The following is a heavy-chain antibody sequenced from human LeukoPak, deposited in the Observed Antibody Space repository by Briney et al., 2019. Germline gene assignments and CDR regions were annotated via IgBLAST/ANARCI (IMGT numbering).Heavy chain of an antibody. Sequence: SETLSLTCTVSGASISSSSYYWGWLRQPPGKGLEWIGSINYSGSTYYNPSLKSRVTMSIDTSNNLFSLRLRFVTAADTAVYYCARDSGTTGEVKFDPWGQGTLVTVSS. D-gene: IGHD3-10*01. CDR2: INYSGST. J-gene: IGHJ5*02. CDR1: GASISSSSYY. CDR3: ARDSGTTGEVKFDP. V-gene: IGHV4-39*07.